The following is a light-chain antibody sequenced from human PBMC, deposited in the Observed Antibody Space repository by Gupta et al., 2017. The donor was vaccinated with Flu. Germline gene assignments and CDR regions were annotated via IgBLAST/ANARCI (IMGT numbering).Light chain of an antibody. Sequence: EVVLTQSPGTLSLSPGERATLSCRASQTISANYFAWYRQKAGQPPRLLIYAAYARASGIPDRFSGSRSGTXFTLTIXRLEPEEFAVYYCQHDGNSPFTFGXGTKVDIK. CDR1: QTISANY. CDR3: QHDGNSPFT. J-gene: IGKJ4*01. CDR2: AAY. V-gene: IGKV3-20*01.